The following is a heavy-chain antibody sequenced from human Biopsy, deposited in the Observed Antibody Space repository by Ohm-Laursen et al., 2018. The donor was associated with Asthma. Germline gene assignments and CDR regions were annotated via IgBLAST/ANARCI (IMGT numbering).Heavy chain of an antibody. V-gene: IGHV3-30*03. Sequence: SLRPSCAASGFTFSNYGMRWVRQVAGKGLDWVAVVTYDGISQYYAESVKGQFTISRDNSRNTLNLQMNSVRPDDTAVYFCARERAGVLGSYNGMDVWGPGTTVSVSS. CDR2: VTYDGISQ. CDR1: GFTFSNYG. J-gene: IGHJ6*02. CDR3: ARERAGVLGSYNGMDV. D-gene: IGHD2-8*01.